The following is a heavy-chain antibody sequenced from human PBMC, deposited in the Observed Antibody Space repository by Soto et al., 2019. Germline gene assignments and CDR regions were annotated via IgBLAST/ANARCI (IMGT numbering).Heavy chain of an antibody. D-gene: IGHD3-16*01. CDR1: GGSISGHY. CDR3: ARGPYYDLIWNYYYMDV. CDR2: MYYSGST. Sequence: QVQLQESGPGLVKPSETLSLSCSVSGGSISGHYWSWVRQTPGKGLEWIGYMYYSGSTNCNPSLKSRVTISVDTSKNHFSLRLTSVTAADTAVYYCARGPYYDLIWNYYYMDVWGKGTTVTVSS. J-gene: IGHJ6*03. V-gene: IGHV4-59*08.